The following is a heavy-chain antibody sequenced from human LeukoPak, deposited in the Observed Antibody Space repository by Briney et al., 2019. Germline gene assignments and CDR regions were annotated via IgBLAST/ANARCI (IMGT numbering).Heavy chain of an antibody. D-gene: IGHD3-3*01. V-gene: IGHV3-48*01. J-gene: IGHJ4*02. CDR1: GFTFSSYS. CDR2: ITSSGTGI. Sequence: PGGSLRLSCAASGFTFSSYSMTWVRQAPGKGLEWISYITSSGTGIDHADSVKGRFTISRDNSKNTLYLQMNSLRAEDTAVYYCAKDRSFGVVGYFDYWGQGTLVTVSS. CDR3: AKDRSFGVVGYFDY.